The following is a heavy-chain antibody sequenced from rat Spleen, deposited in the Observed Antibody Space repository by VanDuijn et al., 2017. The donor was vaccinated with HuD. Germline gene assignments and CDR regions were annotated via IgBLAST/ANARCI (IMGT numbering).Heavy chain of an antibody. CDR2: ISYDGSST. Sequence: EVQLVESGGGLVQPGRSLKLSCVASGFTFNNYWMTWIRQAPKKGLEWVATISYDGSSTYYRDSVKGRFTISRDNAKSTLYLQMDSLRSEDTATYYCARHLTTPYYFDYWGQGVMVTVSS. V-gene: IGHV5-7*01. CDR3: ARHLTTPYYFDY. J-gene: IGHJ2*01. CDR1: GFTFNNYW. D-gene: IGHD1-8*01.